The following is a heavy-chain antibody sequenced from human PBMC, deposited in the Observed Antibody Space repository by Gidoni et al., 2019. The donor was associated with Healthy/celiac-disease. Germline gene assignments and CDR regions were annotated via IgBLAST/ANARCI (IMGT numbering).Heavy chain of an antibody. Sequence: EVQLVESGGVVVQPGGSLRLSCAASGFTFDDYTMHWVRPAPGKGLEWVSLISWDGGSTYYADSVKGRFTISRDNSKNSLYLQMNSLRTEDTALYYCAKGVRSAYDYVWGSYRYNPLFDYWGQGTLVTVSS. V-gene: IGHV3-43*01. J-gene: IGHJ4*02. D-gene: IGHD3-16*02. CDR1: GFTFDDYT. CDR3: AKGVRSAYDYVWGSYRYNPLFDY. CDR2: ISWDGGST.